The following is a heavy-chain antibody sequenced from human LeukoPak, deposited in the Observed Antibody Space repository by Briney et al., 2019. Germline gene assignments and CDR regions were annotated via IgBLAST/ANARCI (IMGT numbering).Heavy chain of an antibody. CDR3: ARGRIGDY. CDR1: GFTFSNYW. J-gene: IGHJ4*02. V-gene: IGHV3-7*01. CDR2: IKQDGSEK. Sequence: GGSLRLSCAASGFTFSNYWMSWVRQAPGKGLEWVANIKQDGSEKYYVDSVKGRFTFSRDNAKNSLYLQMNSLRAEDTAVYFCARGRIGDYWGQGTLVTVCS.